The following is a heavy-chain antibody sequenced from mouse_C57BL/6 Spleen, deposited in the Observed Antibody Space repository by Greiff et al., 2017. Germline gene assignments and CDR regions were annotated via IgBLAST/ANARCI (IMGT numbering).Heavy chain of an antibody. J-gene: IGHJ2*01. CDR3: ANWASYYFDY. CDR2: IYPGDGDT. V-gene: IGHV1-82*01. D-gene: IGHD4-1*01. CDR1: GYAFSSSW. Sequence: QFQLQQSGPELVKPGASVKISCKASGYAFSSSWMNWVKQRPGKGLEWIGRIYPGDGDTNYNGKFKGKATLTADKSSSTAYMQLSSLTSEDSAVYFCANWASYYFDYWGQGTTLTVSS.